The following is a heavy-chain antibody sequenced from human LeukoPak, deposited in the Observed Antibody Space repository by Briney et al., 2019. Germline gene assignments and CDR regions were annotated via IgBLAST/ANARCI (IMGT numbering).Heavy chain of an antibody. J-gene: IGHJ2*01. CDR1: GFTFSSYA. D-gene: IGHD4-23*01. Sequence: GGSLRLSCAASGFTFSSYAMHWVRQAPGKGLEWVAFISYDGSNKYYADSVKGRFTISRDNSKNTLYLQMNSLRAEDTAVYYCARDMTYGGNPGNWYFDLWGRGTLVTVSS. CDR3: ARDMTYGGNPGNWYFDL. CDR2: ISYDGSNK. V-gene: IGHV3-30-3*01.